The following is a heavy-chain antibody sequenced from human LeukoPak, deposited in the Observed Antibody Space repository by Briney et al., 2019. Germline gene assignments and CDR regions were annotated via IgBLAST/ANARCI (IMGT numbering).Heavy chain of an antibody. V-gene: IGHV4-59*01. D-gene: IGHD1-26*01. CDR1: AGSISTYY. CDR2: VYYTGNT. J-gene: IGHJ4*02. CDR3: ARGAESYYDRHFDY. Sequence: SETLSLTCTVSAGSISTYYWSWIRQPPGKGLEWVGYVYYTGNTDYNPSLKSRVTISVDTSKKQFSLNLRSVSAADTAVYYCARGAESYYDRHFDYWGQGILVTVSS.